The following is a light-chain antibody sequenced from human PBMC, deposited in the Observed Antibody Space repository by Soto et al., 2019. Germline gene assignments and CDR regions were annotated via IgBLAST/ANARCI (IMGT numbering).Light chain of an antibody. CDR2: GAS. CDR1: QSVSNNY. V-gene: IGKV3-11*01. CDR3: QQRSNWPPIT. Sequence: EIVLTQSPGTLSLSPGERATLSCRAIQSVSNNYLAWYQQKPGQAPRLLIYGASHRAAGIPARFSGSGFGTDFTLTISSLEPEDAAVYYCQQRSNWPPITFGQGTRLE. J-gene: IGKJ5*01.